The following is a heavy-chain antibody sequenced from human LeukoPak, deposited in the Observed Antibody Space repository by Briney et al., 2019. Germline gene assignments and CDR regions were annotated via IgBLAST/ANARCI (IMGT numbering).Heavy chain of an antibody. CDR3: AREMREVVVATTVYYYMDV. CDR2: IYTSGST. CDR1: GGSISSGSYY. D-gene: IGHD2-15*01. Sequence: SQTLSLTCTVSGGSISSGSYYWSWIRQPAGKGLEWIGRIYTSGSTNYNPSLKSRVTISVDTSKNQFSLKLSSVTAADTAVYYCAREMREVVVATTVYYYMDVWGKGTTVTVSS. V-gene: IGHV4-61*02. J-gene: IGHJ6*03.